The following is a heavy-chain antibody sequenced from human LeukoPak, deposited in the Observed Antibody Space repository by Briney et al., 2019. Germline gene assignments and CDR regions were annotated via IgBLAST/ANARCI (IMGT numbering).Heavy chain of an antibody. Sequence: GGSLRLSCAASGFTFSSYGMHWVRQAPGKGLEWVAVISDDGSNKYYADSVKGRFTISRDNSKNTLYLQMTSLRAEDTAVYYCANGGITGTQNWFDPWGQGTLVTVSS. CDR1: GFTFSSYG. CDR3: ANGGITGTQNWFDP. J-gene: IGHJ5*02. CDR2: ISDDGSNK. D-gene: IGHD1-20*01. V-gene: IGHV3-30*18.